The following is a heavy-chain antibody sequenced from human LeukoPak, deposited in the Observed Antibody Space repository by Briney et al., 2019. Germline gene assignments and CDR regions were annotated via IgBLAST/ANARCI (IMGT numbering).Heavy chain of an antibody. CDR1: GGSISSYY. Sequence: SETLSLTCTVSGGSISSYYWSWIRLPAGKGLEWIGRIYTSGSTNYNPSLKSRVTMSVDTSKNQFSLKLSSVTAADTAVYYCARDGYCSGGSCYSGYAFDIWGQGTMVTVSS. CDR2: IYTSGST. D-gene: IGHD2-15*01. J-gene: IGHJ3*02. V-gene: IGHV4-4*07. CDR3: ARDGYCSGGSCYSGYAFDI.